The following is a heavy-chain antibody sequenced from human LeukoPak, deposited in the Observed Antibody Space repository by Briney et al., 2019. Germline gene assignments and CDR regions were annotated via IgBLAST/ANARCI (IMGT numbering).Heavy chain of an antibody. CDR2: INSDGSST. Sequence: PGGSLRLSCAASGFTFSSYWMHWVRQAPGKGLVWVSRINSDGSSTSYADSVKGRFTISRDNAKNTLYLQMNSLRAEDTAVYYCARALPDYYGSGSYSNWGQGTLVTVSS. CDR1: GFTFSSYW. J-gene: IGHJ4*02. V-gene: IGHV3-74*01. CDR3: ARALPDYYGSGSYSN. D-gene: IGHD3-10*01.